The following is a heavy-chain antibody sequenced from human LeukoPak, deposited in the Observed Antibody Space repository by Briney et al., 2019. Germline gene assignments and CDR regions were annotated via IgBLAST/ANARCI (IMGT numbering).Heavy chain of an antibody. Sequence: GESLKISCKGSGYSFTSYWIGYVRQMPGKGLEWMGIIYPGDSDTRYSPSFQGQVTIPADKSISTAYLQWSSLKASDTAMYYCARPRDGYNSNFDYWGQGTLVTVSS. CDR1: GYSFTSYW. CDR3: ARPRDGYNSNFDY. V-gene: IGHV5-51*01. CDR2: IYPGDSDT. J-gene: IGHJ4*02. D-gene: IGHD5-24*01.